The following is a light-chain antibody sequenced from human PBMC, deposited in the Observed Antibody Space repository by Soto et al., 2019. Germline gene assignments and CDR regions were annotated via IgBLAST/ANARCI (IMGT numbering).Light chain of an antibody. J-gene: IGKJ5*01. CDR2: GAS. V-gene: IGKV3D-15*02. CDR3: QQDYNLPIT. CDR1: QSVSSN. Sequence: EIVMPQSPATLSVSPGERGTLSCRASQSVSSNLAWYQQKPGQAPRLLIYGASTRATGIPARFSGSGSGTDFTLTISSLQPEDFAVYYCQQDYNLPITFGQGKRLEIK.